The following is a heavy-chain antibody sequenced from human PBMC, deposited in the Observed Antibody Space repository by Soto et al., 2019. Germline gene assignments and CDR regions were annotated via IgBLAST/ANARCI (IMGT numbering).Heavy chain of an antibody. CDR3: ARDRAYGMDV. V-gene: IGHV4-59*01. CDR2: IYYSGST. Sequence: SETLSLTCTVSGGSISSYYWSWIRQPPGKGLEWIGYIYYSGSTNYNPSLKSRVTISVDTSKNQFSLKLSSVTAADTAVYYCARDRAYGMDVWGQGTTVT. J-gene: IGHJ6*02. CDR1: GGSISSYY.